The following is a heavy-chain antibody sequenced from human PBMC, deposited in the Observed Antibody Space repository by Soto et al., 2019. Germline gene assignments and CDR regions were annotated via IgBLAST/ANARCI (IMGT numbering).Heavy chain of an antibody. CDR1: GGSMSSYY. D-gene: IGHD1-1*01. V-gene: IGHV4-4*07. J-gene: IGHJ5*02. CDR3: ERVARRKLEQVAFDP. Sequence: EPLSVTCTVSGGSMSSYYWSWIRQPAGKGLEWIGRIYTSGSTNYNPSLKSRVTMSVDTSKNQFSLKLIPVTAADTAVYYCERVARRKLEQVAFDPWGQGTLVTVSS. CDR2: IYTSGST.